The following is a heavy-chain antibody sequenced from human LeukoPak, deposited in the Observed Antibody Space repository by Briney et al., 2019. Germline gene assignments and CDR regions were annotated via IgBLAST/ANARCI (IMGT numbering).Heavy chain of an antibody. CDR1: GFTFNTYT. J-gene: IGHJ6*03. D-gene: IGHD6-6*01. V-gene: IGHV3-21*06. CDR2: ISSTSFI. Sequence: GGSLRLSCAASGFTFNTYTMNWVRQAPGKGLEWVSSISSTSFIKYADSVKGRFTSSRDNAENSLYLQMSSLRAEGTAVYYCARSPPSLYYMDVWGKGTTVTVSS. CDR3: ARSPPSLYYMDV.